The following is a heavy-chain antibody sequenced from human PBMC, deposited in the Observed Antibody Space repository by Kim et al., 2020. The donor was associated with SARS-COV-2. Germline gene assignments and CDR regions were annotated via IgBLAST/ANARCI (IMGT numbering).Heavy chain of an antibody. J-gene: IGHJ4*02. Sequence: GGSLRLSCAASGFTFSTFWMTWVRQAPGKGLEWVANIKQDGTEKFYVDSVKGRFTMSRDNAKNSLYLQMNGLTVEDTAVYYCARGPRTIALADYWGQGTLVTVAS. D-gene: IGHD6-19*01. CDR3: ARGPRTIALADY. CDR2: IKQDGTEK. V-gene: IGHV3-7*01. CDR1: GFTFSTFW.